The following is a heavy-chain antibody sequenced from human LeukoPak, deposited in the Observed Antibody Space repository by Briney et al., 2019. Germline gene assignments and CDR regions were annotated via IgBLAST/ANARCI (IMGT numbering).Heavy chain of an antibody. CDR3: VAMIRGVGY. CDR1: GYTFSDHY. J-gene: IGHJ4*02. CDR2: IRNRVSGYNP. Sequence: PGGSLRPSRVGSGYTFSDHYLDWVRQAAGKGLEWVGRIRNRVSGYNPEYAASVSGRSAISRDDSRNTLYLRINSLKAEDTAVYYCVAMIRGVGYWGQGTLVTVSS. D-gene: IGHD3-10*01. V-gene: IGHV3-72*01.